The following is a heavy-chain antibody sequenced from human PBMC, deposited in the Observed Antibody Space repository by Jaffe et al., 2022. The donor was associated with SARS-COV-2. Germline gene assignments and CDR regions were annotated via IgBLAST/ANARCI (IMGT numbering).Heavy chain of an antibody. CDR2: IRSKAYGGTT. CDR1: GFTFGDYA. CDR3: TRDREPGDYYYYGMDV. V-gene: IGHV3-49*04. J-gene: IGHJ6*02. Sequence: EVQLVESGGGLVQPGRSLRLSCTASGFTFGDYAMSWVRQAPGKGLEWVGFIRSKAYGGTTEYAASVKGRFTISRDDSKSIAYLQMNSLKTEDTAVYYCTRDREPGDYYYYGMDVWGQGTTVTVSS.